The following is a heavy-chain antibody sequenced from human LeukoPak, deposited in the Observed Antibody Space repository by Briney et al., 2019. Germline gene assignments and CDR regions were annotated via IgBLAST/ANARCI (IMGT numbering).Heavy chain of an antibody. CDR2: INPNSGGT. V-gene: IGHV1-2*04. CDR1: GYTFTVYY. J-gene: IGHJ6*02. CDR3: ARDLPDHGMDV. Sequence: ASVNVSCKASGYTFTVYYMHWVRQAPGQRLEWMGWINPNSGGTNYAQKFQGWVTMTRDTSISTAYMELSRLRSDDTAVYYCARDLPDHGMDVWGQGTTVTVSS. D-gene: IGHD1-14*01.